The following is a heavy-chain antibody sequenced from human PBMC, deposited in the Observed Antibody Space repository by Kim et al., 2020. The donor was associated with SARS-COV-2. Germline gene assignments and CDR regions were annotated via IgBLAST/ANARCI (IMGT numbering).Heavy chain of an antibody. CDR1: GGTFSNYA. Sequence: SVKVSCKAYGGTFSNYAISWVRQAPGQGLEWMGRIIPILGKPNYAQKFQGRVTITADKSTSTAYMEVSNLRSEDTAVYYCAKHSHKLSTIYYDMDVWGQGTTVTVSS. CDR3: AKHSHKLSTIYYDMDV. D-gene: IGHD3-9*01. J-gene: IGHJ6*02. CDR2: IIPILGKP. V-gene: IGHV1-69*04.